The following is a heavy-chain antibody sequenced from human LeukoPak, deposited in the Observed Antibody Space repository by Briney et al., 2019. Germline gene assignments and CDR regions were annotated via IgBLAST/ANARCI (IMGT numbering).Heavy chain of an antibody. V-gene: IGHV1-69*05. CDR1: GGTFSSYV. Sequence: GASVKVSCKASGGTFSSYVISWVRQAPGQGLEWMGGIIPIFGTANYAQKFQGRVTITTDESTSTAYMELSSLRSEDTAVYYCASEPIFGVVPDYYYYMDVWGKGTTVTVSS. CDR3: ASEPIFGVVPDYYYYMDV. D-gene: IGHD3-3*01. CDR2: IIPIFGTA. J-gene: IGHJ6*03.